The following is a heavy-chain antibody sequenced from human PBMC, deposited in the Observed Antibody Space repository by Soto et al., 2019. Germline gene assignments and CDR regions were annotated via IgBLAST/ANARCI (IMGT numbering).Heavy chain of an antibody. V-gene: IGHV1-8*01. J-gene: IGHJ3*02. D-gene: IGHD2-21*01. Sequence: ASVKVSCKASGYTFTSYDINWVRQATGQGLEWMGWMNPNSGNTGYAQKFQGRVTMTRNTSISTAYMELSSLRSEDTAVYYCARVVVVIAHDAFDIWGQGTMVTVSS. CDR3: ARVVVVIAHDAFDI. CDR1: GYTFTSYD. CDR2: MNPNSGNT.